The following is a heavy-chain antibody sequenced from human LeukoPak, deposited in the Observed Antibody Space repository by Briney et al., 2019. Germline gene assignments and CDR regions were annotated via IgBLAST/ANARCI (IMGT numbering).Heavy chain of an antibody. Sequence: ASVKVSCKASGYTFTSYGISWVRQAPGQGLEWMGWISAYNGNTNYAQKLQGRVTMTTDTSTSTAYMELRSLRPDDTALYYCAREIFYDSSGYPTAPFDYWGQGTLVTVSS. D-gene: IGHD3-22*01. J-gene: IGHJ4*02. V-gene: IGHV1-18*01. CDR2: ISAYNGNT. CDR1: GYTFTSYG. CDR3: AREIFYDSSGYPTAPFDY.